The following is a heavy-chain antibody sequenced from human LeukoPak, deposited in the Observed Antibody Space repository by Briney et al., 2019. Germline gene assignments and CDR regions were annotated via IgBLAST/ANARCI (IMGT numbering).Heavy chain of an antibody. CDR3: AKGVGIAGRDYFDY. CDR1: GSTSDDYA. D-gene: IGHD6-13*01. J-gene: IGHJ4*02. CDR2: ISWNSGSI. V-gene: IGHV3-9*02. Sequence: GGSLRLSCAASGSTSDDYAMHWVRQAPGKGLEWVSGISWNSGSIGYADSVKGRFTISRDNAKNSLYLQMNSLRAEDTALYYCAKGVGIAGRDYFDYWGQGTLVTVSS.